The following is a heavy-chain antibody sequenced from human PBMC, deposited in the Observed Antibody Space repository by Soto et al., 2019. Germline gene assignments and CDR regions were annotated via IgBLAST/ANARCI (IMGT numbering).Heavy chain of an antibody. CDR1: GFTFSSYG. Sequence: PGGSLRLSCADSGFTFSSYGMHWVRQAPGKGLEWVAVISYDGSNKYYADSVKGRFTISRDNSKNTLYLQMNSLRAEDTAVYYCAKERGEQQLVDYFDYWGQGTLVTVSS. CDR2: ISYDGSNK. V-gene: IGHV3-30*18. D-gene: IGHD6-13*01. CDR3: AKERGEQQLVDYFDY. J-gene: IGHJ4*02.